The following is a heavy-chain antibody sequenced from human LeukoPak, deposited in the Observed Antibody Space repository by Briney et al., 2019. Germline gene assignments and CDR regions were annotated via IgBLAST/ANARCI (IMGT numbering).Heavy chain of an antibody. V-gene: IGHV4-59*01. Sequence: SETLSLTCSVSGGSISSYYWTWIRPPPGKGLEWIGYRYYSGSTTYNPSLKSRVTISVDTSKSQFSLKLISVTAADTAIYYCARVRGDFETDWGQGTLVTVSS. CDR2: RYYSGST. J-gene: IGHJ1*01. CDR3: ARVRGDFETD. D-gene: IGHD3-16*01. CDR1: GGSISSYY.